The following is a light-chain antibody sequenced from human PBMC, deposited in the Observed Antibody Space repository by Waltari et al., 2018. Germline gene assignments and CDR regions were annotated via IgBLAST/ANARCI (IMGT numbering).Light chain of an antibody. CDR1: QGMNNN. CDR2: GAS. J-gene: IGKJ5*01. V-gene: IGKV1-12*01. CDR3: QQINSFPIT. Sequence: DIQMTQSPSSVAASVGDRVTITCRASQGMNNNIAWYQQKPGKAPSLLIYGASSLQTGVPSRFRDSGSGTEVTLTISSLQPEDFATYYCQQINSFPITFGQGTRLEIK.